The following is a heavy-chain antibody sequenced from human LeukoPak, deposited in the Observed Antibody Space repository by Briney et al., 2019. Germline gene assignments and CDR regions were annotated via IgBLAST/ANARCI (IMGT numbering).Heavy chain of an antibody. J-gene: IGHJ4*02. Sequence: PGGSLRLSCAASGFTFSSYSMNWVRQAPGKGLEWVSYISGSSSTIYYADSVKGRFTISRDNAKNSLYLQMNSLRAEDTAVYYCAGAHYYDFWSGQYYFDYWGQGTLVTVSS. CDR3: AGAHYYDFWSGQYYFDY. D-gene: IGHD3-3*01. CDR2: ISGSSSTI. V-gene: IGHV3-48*01. CDR1: GFTFSSYS.